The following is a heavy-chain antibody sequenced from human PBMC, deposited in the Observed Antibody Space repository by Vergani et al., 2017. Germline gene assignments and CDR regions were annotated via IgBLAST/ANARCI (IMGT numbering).Heavy chain of an antibody. CDR1: GYSISSGYY. CDR3: ASLQGYCSGGSGYSGVFDY. V-gene: IGHV4-38-2*01. CDR2: IPHRGST. Sequence: QVQLQESGPGLVKPSAPLSLHCAVSGYSISSGYYWGWIRQPPGKGLKLIGRIPHRGSTYYNPSLKSRVNIAVDTSKNQFPLKLSSVTAAATAVYYCASLQGYCSGGSGYSGVFDYWGQGTLVTVSS. D-gene: IGHD2-15*01. J-gene: IGHJ4*02.